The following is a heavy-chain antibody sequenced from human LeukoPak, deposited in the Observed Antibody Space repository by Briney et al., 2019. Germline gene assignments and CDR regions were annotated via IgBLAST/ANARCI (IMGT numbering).Heavy chain of an antibody. Sequence: SVKVSCKTSGGIFISYAISWVRQAPGQGLEWMGGIIPVSGPANYAQKFQGRVAITADESTSTAYMELSSLRSNDTAVYYCAKNDYGSGSFDYWGQGTLVTVSS. V-gene: IGHV1-69*13. CDR1: GGIFISYA. CDR3: AKNDYGSGSFDY. D-gene: IGHD3-10*01. J-gene: IGHJ4*02. CDR2: IIPVSGPA.